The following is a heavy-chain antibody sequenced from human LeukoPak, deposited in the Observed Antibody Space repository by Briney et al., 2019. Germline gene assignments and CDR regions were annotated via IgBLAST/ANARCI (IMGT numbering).Heavy chain of an antibody. V-gene: IGHV1-69*05. CDR2: IIPIFGTA. CDR1: GGTFSSYA. D-gene: IGHD6-19*01. Sequence: GASVKVSCKASGGTFSSYAISWVRQAPGQGLEWMGGIIPIFGTANYAQKFQGRVTMTRNTSISTAYMELSSLRSEDTAVYYCARGRGRSRSSGWRNWFDPWGQGTLVTVSS. J-gene: IGHJ5*02. CDR3: ARGRGRSRSSGWRNWFDP.